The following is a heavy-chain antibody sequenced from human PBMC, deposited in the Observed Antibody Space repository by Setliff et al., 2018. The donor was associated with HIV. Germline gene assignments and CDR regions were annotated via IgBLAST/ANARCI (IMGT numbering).Heavy chain of an antibody. D-gene: IGHD3-22*01. CDR3: ARGPDSSGERPFDI. CDR1: GGTFSKFA. V-gene: IGHV1-69*10. Sequence: SVKVSCKTSGGTFSKFAITWVRQAPGQGLEWMGGIIPILGIANYAQKFQGRVTITTDESTSTAYMELSSLRSEDTAVYYWARGPDSSGERPFDIWGQGTMVT. CDR2: IIPILGIA. J-gene: IGHJ3*02.